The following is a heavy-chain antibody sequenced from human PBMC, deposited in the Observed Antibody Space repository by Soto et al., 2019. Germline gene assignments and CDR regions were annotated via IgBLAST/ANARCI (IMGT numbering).Heavy chain of an antibody. CDR2: IWYDGSNK. J-gene: IGHJ4*02. V-gene: IGHV3-33*01. Sequence: PGGSLRLSCAASGFTFSSYGMHWVRQAPGKGLEWVAVIWYDGSNKYYADSVKGRFTISRDNSKTTLYLQMNSLRAEDTAVYYCARDLRMGPTHRRPGIAASSLGYWGQGTLVTVSS. CDR1: GFTFSSYG. CDR3: ARDLRMGPTHRRPGIAASSLGY. D-gene: IGHD6-13*01.